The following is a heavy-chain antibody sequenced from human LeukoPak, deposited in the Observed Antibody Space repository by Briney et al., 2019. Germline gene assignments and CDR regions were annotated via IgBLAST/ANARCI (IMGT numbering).Heavy chain of an antibody. Sequence: GGSLRLSCAASGFTFDDYAMHWVRQAPGKGLEWVSGISWNSGSIGYADSVKGRFTISRDNAKNSLYLQMNSLRAEDTALYYCTSQYQSSWTTQYYFDYWGQGTLVTVSS. J-gene: IGHJ4*02. D-gene: IGHD6-13*01. V-gene: IGHV3-9*01. CDR2: ISWNSGSI. CDR3: TSQYQSSWTTQYYFDY. CDR1: GFTFDDYA.